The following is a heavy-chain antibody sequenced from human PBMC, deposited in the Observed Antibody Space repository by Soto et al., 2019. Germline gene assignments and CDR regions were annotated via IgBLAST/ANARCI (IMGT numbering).Heavy chain of an antibody. J-gene: IGHJ4*02. CDR3: AREGDDVLRFLEWLSDGGRYFDY. Sequence: XGTLALTCAVSGYSISSGYYWGCIRQPPGKGLEWIGTIYLSGTTYYNPSLKSRVTISVDTSKNQFSLKLSSVTAADTAVYYCAREGDDVLRFLEWLSDGGRYFDYWGQGTLVTV. D-gene: IGHD3-3*01. CDR1: GYSISSGYY. CDR2: IYLSGTT. V-gene: IGHV4-38-2*02.